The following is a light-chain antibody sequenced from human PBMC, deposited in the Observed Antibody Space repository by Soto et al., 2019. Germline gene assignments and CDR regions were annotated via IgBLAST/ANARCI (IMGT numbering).Light chain of an antibody. CDR1: QDISNY. CDR3: QNLDRAAFT. CDR2: AAS. V-gene: IGKV1-27*01. Sequence: DIQMTQSPSSLSASVGDRVTITCRASQDISNYLAWYQQRPGKVPKLLIYAASTLQSGVPSRFSGSGSGTDFTLTISSLLPEDVATYYCQNLDRAAFTFGPGTKVDIK. J-gene: IGKJ3*01.